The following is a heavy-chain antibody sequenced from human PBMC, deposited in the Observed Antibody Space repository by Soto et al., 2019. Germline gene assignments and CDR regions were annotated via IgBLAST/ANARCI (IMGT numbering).Heavy chain of an antibody. D-gene: IGHD2-2*01. CDR1: GFTFSSYG. Sequence: QVQLVESGGGLVHPGRSLRLSCAASGFTFSSYGMHWVRQAPGKGLEWVAVISYDGSNKYYADSVKGRFTISRDNSKNTLYLQMNSLRAEDTAVYYCAKDSAIVVVPAANIDYWGQGTLVTVSS. J-gene: IGHJ4*02. V-gene: IGHV3-30*18. CDR2: ISYDGSNK. CDR3: AKDSAIVVVPAANIDY.